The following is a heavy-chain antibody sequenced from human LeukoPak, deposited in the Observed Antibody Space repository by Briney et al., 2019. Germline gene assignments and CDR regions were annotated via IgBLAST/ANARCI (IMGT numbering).Heavy chain of an antibody. V-gene: IGHV3-30*02. Sequence: GGSLRLSCAASGFTFSSYGMHWIRQAPGKGLEWVAFIRYDESDKYYADSVKGRFTISRDNSKNTLYLQMNSLRAEDSALYYCAKRRSGNYHDAEDYWGQGTLLTVSS. CDR2: IRYDESDK. CDR1: GFTFSSYG. CDR3: AKRRSGNYHDAEDY. J-gene: IGHJ4*02. D-gene: IGHD1-26*01.